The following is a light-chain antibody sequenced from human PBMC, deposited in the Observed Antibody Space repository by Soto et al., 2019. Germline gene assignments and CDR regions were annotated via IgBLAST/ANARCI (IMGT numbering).Light chain of an antibody. CDR1: NSNLGAGYD. J-gene: IGLJ3*02. V-gene: IGLV1-40*01. Sequence: QSVLTQPPSVSGAPGQRVTISCTGNNSNLGAGYDVHWYQQLPGAAPKLVIFGNRNRPSGVPERFAGSKSGTSASLAITGLQDEDEADYYGQAYDYSLTAFVFGGGTKRTVL. CDR3: QAYDYSLTAFV. CDR2: GNR.